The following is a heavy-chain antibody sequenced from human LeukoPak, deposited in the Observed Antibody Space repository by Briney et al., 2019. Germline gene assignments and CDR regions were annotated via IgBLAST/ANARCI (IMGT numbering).Heavy chain of an antibody. D-gene: IGHD3-22*01. J-gene: IGHJ4*02. CDR3: ARDLEYYYDSSGYPHY. V-gene: IGHV4-38-2*02. Sequence: SETLSLTCTVSGYSISSGYYWGWIRQPPGKGLEWIGSIYHSGSTYYNPSLKSRVTISVDTSKNQFSLKLSSVTAADTAVYYCARDLEYYYDSSGYPHYWGQGTLVTVSS. CDR1: GYSISSGYY. CDR2: IYHSGST.